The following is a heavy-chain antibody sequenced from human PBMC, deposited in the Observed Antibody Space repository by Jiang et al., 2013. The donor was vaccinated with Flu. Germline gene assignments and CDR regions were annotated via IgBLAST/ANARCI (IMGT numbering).Heavy chain of an antibody. Sequence: QLVESGAEVKKPGASVKVSCKASGYTFTSYDINWVRQATGQGLEWMGWMNPNSGNTGYAQKFQGRVTMTRNTSISTAYMELSSLRSEDTAVYYCARGPPKGRRGDYPVNDYWGQGTLVTVSS. D-gene: IGHD4-17*01. CDR1: GYTFTSYD. CDR3: ARGPPKGRRGDYPVNDY. V-gene: IGHV1-8*01. J-gene: IGHJ4*02. CDR2: MNPNSGNT.